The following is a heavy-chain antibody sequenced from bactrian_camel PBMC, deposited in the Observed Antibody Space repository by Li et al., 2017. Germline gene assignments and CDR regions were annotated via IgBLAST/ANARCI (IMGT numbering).Heavy chain of an antibody. CDR3: TKETEWVGYTPPWANY. CDR1: GFTFSDYT. D-gene: IGHD5*01. CDR2: INSSGRNT. V-gene: IGHV3S42*01. Sequence: VQLVESGGGLVQPGGSLRLSCAASGFTFSDYTMTWVRQAPGKGLEWVSDINSSGRNTNYADSVKGRYVISRDNAKNTLYLQLNSLKTEDMAMYYCTKETEWVGYTPPWANYWGQGTQVTVS. J-gene: IGHJ4*01.